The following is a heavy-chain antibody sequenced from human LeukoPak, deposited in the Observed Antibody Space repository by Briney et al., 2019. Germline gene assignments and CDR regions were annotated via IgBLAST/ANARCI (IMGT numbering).Heavy chain of an antibody. J-gene: IGHJ6*03. CDR1: GFTFSSYG. D-gene: IGHD1-26*01. CDR3: AKDGDTMSGTYYYDMDV. Sequence: GGSLRLSCAASGFTFSSYGMSWVRQAPGKGLEWVAFIRYDGSNKYYADSVKGRFTISRDNSKNTLYLQMNSLRGEDTAVYYCAKDGDTMSGTYYYDMDVWGKGTTVTIS. V-gene: IGHV3-30*02. CDR2: IRYDGSNK.